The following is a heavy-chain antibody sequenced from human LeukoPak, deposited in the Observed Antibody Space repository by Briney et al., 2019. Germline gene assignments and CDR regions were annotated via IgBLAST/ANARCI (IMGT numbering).Heavy chain of an antibody. V-gene: IGHV1-18*01. J-gene: IGHJ4*02. CDR1: GYTFTSYG. CDR2: ISAYNENT. CDR3: ARDCRYEVWFDY. Sequence: ASVKVSFKASGYTFTSYGISWVRQAPGQGLAWMGWISAYNENTNYAQKLQGRVTMTTDTSTSTAYMELRSLRSDDTAVYYCARDCRYEVWFDYWGQGTLVTVSS. D-gene: IGHD3/OR15-3a*01.